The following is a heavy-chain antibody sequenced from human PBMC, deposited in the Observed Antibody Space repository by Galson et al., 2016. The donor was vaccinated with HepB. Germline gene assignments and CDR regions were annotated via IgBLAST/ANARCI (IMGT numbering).Heavy chain of an antibody. CDR1: GDSVSTNSAA. D-gene: IGHD3-16*01. V-gene: IGHV6-1*01. J-gene: IGHJ5*02. Sequence: CAISGDSVSTNSAAWNWIRQSPSRGLEWLGRIYYMDRWFTDYAVSVRGRILINADTSRNQFSLHLNSVTPEDTAVYYCARGTPPFYYDTNAFYNWFVPWGQGTLVTVSS. CDR2: IYYMDRWFT. CDR3: ARGTPPFYYDTNAFYNWFVP.